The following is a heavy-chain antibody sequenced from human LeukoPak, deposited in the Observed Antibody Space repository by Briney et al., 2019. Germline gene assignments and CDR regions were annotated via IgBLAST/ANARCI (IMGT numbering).Heavy chain of an antibody. CDR1: GGSFSGYY. CDR2: INHSGST. J-gene: IGHJ4*02. D-gene: IGHD3-10*01. Sequence: SETLSLTCAVYGGSFSGYYWSWIRQPPGKGLEWIGEINHSGSTNYNPSLKSRVTISVDTSKNQFSLKLSSVTAADTAMYYCARNPYGSGIDSWGQGTLVTVSS. CDR3: ARNPYGSGIDS. V-gene: IGHV4-34*01.